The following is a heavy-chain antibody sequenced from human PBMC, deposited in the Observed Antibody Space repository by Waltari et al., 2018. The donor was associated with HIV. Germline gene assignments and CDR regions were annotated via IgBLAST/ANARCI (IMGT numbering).Heavy chain of an antibody. J-gene: IGHJ1*01. V-gene: IGHV1-2*02. CDR1: GYTFTGYY. D-gene: IGHD2-15*01. Sequence: QVQLVQSGAEVKEPGASVKVSCKASGYTFTGYYIHWVRQAPGQGLDWMGLINPNSGGSNYAQKFQGRVTMTRDTSINTVYLELSRLRSDDAAVYYCADCNGGNCYPEHWGQGTLVTVSS. CDR2: INPNSGGS. CDR3: ADCNGGNCYPEH.